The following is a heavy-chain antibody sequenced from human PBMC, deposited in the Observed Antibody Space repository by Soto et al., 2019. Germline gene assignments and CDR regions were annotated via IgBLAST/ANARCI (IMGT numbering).Heavy chain of an antibody. J-gene: IGHJ4*02. CDR2: INHSGST. CDR1: GGSFSGYY. CDR3: ARGSVRGSGWPFDY. D-gene: IGHD6-19*01. V-gene: IGHV4-34*01. Sequence: ETLSLTCAVYGGSFSGYYWSWIRQPPGKGLEWIGEINHSGSTNYNPSLKSRVTISVDTSKNQFSLKLSSVTAADTAVYYCARGSVRGSGWPFDYWGQGTLVTVSS.